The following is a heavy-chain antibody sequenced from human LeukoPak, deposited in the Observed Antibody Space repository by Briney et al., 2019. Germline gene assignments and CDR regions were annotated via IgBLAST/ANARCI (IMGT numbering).Heavy chain of an antibody. CDR3: YREYYYNSSGYYYCYYYEDV. CDR2: IRSKANRYAT. D-gene: IGHD3-22*01. J-gene: IGHJ6*03. Sequence: PGGSLKLSCAASGFTFSGSAMHWVRQASGKGLEWVGRIRSKANRYATAYAASVKGRFTISRHDSKNAAYLQMNSLKAEDAAVYYCYREYYYNSSGYYYCYYYEDVWGKGTTVTVSS. CDR1: GFTFSGSA. V-gene: IGHV3-73*01.